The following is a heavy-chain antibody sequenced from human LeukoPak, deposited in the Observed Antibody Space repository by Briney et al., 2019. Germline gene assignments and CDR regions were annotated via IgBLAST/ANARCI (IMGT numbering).Heavy chain of an antibody. J-gene: IGHJ3*01. CDR1: GFTFSTYW. CDR3: ARGPDPVVRGPRRAFDL. D-gene: IGHD3-10*01. V-gene: IGHV3-74*01. CDR2: ISGDGSGT. Sequence: PGGSLRLSCGASGFTFSTYWMHWVRQVPGKGLVWVARISGDGSGTSFAVSVRGRFAISRDNAKNTVYLQMNSLGVDDTALYYCARGPDPVVRGPRRAFDLWGQGTMVTVSS.